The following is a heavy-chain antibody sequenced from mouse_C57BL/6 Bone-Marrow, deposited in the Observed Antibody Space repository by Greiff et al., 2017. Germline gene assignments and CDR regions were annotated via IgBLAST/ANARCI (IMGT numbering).Heavy chain of an antibody. Sequence: QVQLKQPGAELVMPGASVKLSCKASGYTFTSYWMHWVKQRPGQGLEWIGEIDPSDSYTNYNQKFKGKSTLTVDKSSSTAYMQLSSLTSEDSAVYYCAREGNYYGSSSAWFAYWGQGTLVTVSA. D-gene: IGHD1-1*01. CDR1: GYTFTSYW. CDR3: AREGNYYGSSSAWFAY. V-gene: IGHV1-69*01. CDR2: IDPSDSYT. J-gene: IGHJ3*01.